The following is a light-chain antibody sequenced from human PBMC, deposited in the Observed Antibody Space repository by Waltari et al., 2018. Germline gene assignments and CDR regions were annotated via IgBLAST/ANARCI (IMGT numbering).Light chain of an antibody. CDR3: GTWDNSLSAWV. CDR2: ENK. J-gene: IGLJ3*02. CDR1: SSNIGINY. V-gene: IGLV1-51*02. Sequence: QSVLTQPPSVSATPGQRVTISCSGSSSNIGINYMSWYQQLPGTAPKLLIYENKNRPSGIPDRFSGSKSGTSATLGITGLQTEDEADYYCGTWDNSLSAWVFGGGTKLTVL.